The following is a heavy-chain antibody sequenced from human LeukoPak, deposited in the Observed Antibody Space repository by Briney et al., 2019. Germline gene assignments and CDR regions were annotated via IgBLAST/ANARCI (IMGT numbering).Heavy chain of an antibody. CDR1: GFPFSSYG. CDR2: VSPGSSTI. D-gene: IGHD6-19*01. V-gene: IGHV3-48*01. Sequence: PGGSLRLSCAASGFPFSSYGMNWVRQAPGRGLEWVSYVSPGSSTIYHADSVKGRFTISRDTAKNSLYLQMNSLRAEDTAVYYCAREHTPYGSGCTAAYWGQGTLVTVSS. J-gene: IGHJ4*02. CDR3: AREHTPYGSGCTAAY.